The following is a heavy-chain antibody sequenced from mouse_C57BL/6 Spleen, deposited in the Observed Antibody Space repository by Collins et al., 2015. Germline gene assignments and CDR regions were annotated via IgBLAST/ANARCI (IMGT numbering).Heavy chain of an antibody. V-gene: IGHV14-1*02. CDR3: AMITTWDPYAMDY. Sequence: EVQLQQSGAELVRPGALVKLSCKASGFNIKDYYMHWVKQRPEQGLEWIGWIDPENGNTIYDPKFQGKASITADTSSNTAYLQLSSLTSEDTAVYYCAMITTWDPYAMDYWGQGTSVTVSS. CDR2: IDPENGNT. CDR1: GFNIKDYY. J-gene: IGHJ4*01. D-gene: IGHD2-4*01.